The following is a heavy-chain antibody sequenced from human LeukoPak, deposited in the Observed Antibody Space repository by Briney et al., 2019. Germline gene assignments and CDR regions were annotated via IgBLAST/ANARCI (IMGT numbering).Heavy chain of an antibody. CDR3: AKDHDFWSGYPKYYFDY. D-gene: IGHD3-3*01. J-gene: IGHJ4*02. Sequence: GGSLRLSCAASGFTFSSYAMSWVRQAPGEGLEWVSAISGSGGSTYYADSVKGRFTISRDNSKNTLYLQMNSLRAEDTAVYYCAKDHDFWSGYPKYYFDYWGQGILVTVSS. CDR2: ISGSGGST. V-gene: IGHV3-23*01. CDR1: GFTFSSYA.